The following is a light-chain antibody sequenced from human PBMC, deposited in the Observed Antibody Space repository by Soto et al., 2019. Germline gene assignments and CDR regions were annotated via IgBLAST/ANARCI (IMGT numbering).Light chain of an antibody. V-gene: IGKV1-12*01. CDR3: QQANSFPLT. J-gene: IGKJ4*01. CDR2: AAS. CDR1: QGSSSW. Sequence: DIQMTQSPSSVSASVGDRVTITCRASQGSSSWLAWYQQKPGKATKLLIYAASSLQSGVPSRFSGRGSGTDFTLTISSLQPEDFATYYCQQANSFPLTFGGGTKVEIK.